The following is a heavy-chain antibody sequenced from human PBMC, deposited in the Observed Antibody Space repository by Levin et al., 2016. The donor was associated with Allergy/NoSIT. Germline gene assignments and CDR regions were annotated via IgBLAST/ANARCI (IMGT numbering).Heavy chain of an antibody. Sequence: GGSLRLSCLTSGFTFGDSAMAWFRQAPGKGLEWIGFIRRKSDGGTLGYAASLRGRFTISRDDSNSIAYLQIDSVKIEDTAVYYCTRDRPIDYWGQGTLVTVSS. V-gene: IGHV3-49*03. CDR3: TRDRPIDY. CDR2: IRRKSDGGTL. CDR1: GFTFGDSA. J-gene: IGHJ4*02.